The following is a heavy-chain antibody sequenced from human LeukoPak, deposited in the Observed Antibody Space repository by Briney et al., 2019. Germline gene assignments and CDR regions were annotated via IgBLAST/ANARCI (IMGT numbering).Heavy chain of an antibody. CDR2: IYHSGST. V-gene: IGHV4-38-2*02. Sequence: SETLSLTCTVSGYSISSGCYWGWLRQPPGKGLEWIVSIYHSGSTYYNPSLKSRVTISVDTSKNQFSLKLSSVTAADTAVYYCARDLGDGYKHAFDIWGQGTMVTVSS. CDR1: GYSISSGCY. CDR3: ARDLGDGYKHAFDI. D-gene: IGHD5-24*01. J-gene: IGHJ3*02.